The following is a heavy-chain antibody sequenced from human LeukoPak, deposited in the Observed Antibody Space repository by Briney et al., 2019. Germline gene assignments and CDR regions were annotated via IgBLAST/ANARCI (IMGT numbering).Heavy chain of an antibody. CDR1: GFRVSDYY. CDR2: IRDRGEA. CDR3: ARDRAANEDWVEFDP. D-gene: IGHD3/OR15-3a*01. J-gene: IGHJ5*02. Sequence: GGSLRLSCAVSGFRVSDYYMRWVRQAPGGGLGWVGLIRDRGEAFSAEYARGRFAISRDESENKSYLQMNSLRVKATAVYFCARDRAANEDWVEFDPWGQGTPVIVSS. V-gene: IGHV3-66*03.